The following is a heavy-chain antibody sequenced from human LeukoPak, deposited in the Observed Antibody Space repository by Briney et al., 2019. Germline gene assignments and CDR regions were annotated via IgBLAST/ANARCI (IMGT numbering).Heavy chain of an antibody. J-gene: IGHJ4*02. D-gene: IGHD3-10*01. CDR3: AKEIGPGWFGELLGPFEDY. CDR1: GFTFSSYG. V-gene: IGHV3-30*02. Sequence: LGGSLRLSCAASGFTFSSYGMHWVRQAPGKGLEWVAFIRYDGSNKYYADSVKGRFTISRDNSKNTLYLQMNSLRAEDTAVYYCAKEIGPGWFGELLGPFEDYWGQGTLVTVSS. CDR2: IRYDGSNK.